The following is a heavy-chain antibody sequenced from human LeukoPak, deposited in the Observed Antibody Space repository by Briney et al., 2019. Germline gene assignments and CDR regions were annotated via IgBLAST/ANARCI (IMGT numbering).Heavy chain of an antibody. CDR2: ISSSSSYI. Sequence: GGSLRLSCAASGFTFSSYSMNWVRQAPGKGLEWVSSISSSSSYIYYADSVKGRFTISRDNAKNSLYLQMNSLRAEDTAVYYCARDRDSGSSRHAFDIWGQGTMVTVSS. J-gene: IGHJ3*02. V-gene: IGHV3-21*01. CDR1: GFTFSSYS. D-gene: IGHD1-26*01. CDR3: ARDRDSGSSRHAFDI.